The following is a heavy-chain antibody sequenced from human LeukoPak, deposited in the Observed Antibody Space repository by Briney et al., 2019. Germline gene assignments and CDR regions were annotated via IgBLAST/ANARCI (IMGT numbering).Heavy chain of an antibody. CDR2: ISGSGGST. CDR3: AKGAYDFLEIAYFDY. V-gene: IGHV3-23*01. Sequence: GGSLRLSCAASGFTFSNAWMSWVRQAPGKGLEWVSAISGSGGSTYYADSVKGRFTISRDNPKNTLYLQMNSLRAEDTAIYYCAKGAYDFLEIAYFDYRGQGALVTVSS. J-gene: IGHJ4*02. CDR1: GFTFSNAW. D-gene: IGHD3-3*01.